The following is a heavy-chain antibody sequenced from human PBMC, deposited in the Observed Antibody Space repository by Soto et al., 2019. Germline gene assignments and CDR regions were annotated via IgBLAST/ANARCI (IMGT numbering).Heavy chain of an antibody. Sequence: PGGSLRLSCAASGFTFSSYNMNWVRQAPGKGLEWVSSISTGSHYTNYADSVKGRFTISRDNTKNSLYLQMNSLRAEDTAVYYCARGDYHDTSGPFSDAFDVSGQGTMVTVSS. D-gene: IGHD3-22*01. CDR2: ISTGSHYT. CDR3: ARGDYHDTSGPFSDAFDV. J-gene: IGHJ3*01. CDR1: GFTFSSYN. V-gene: IGHV3-21*01.